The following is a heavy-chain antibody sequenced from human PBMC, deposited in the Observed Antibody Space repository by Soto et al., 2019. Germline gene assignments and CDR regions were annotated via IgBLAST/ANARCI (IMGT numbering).Heavy chain of an antibody. CDR3: AKNRGSGSPYYYNTEV. CDR1: GFTFRTYA. Sequence: PGGSLRLSCAASGFTFRTYAMSWVRQAPGKRLEWVSVISGSTGKTYYADSVKGRFTISRDNSKNTLSLQMNSLRGEDTAVYFCAKNRGSGSPYYYNTEVWGQGTMVTVSS. D-gene: IGHD3-10*01. J-gene: IGHJ6*02. CDR2: ISGSTGKT. V-gene: IGHV3-23*01.